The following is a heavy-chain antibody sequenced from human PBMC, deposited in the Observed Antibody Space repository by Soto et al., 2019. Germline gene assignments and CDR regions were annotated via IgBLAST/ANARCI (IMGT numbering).Heavy chain of an antibody. Sequence: QVQLVESGGGVVQPGRSLRLSCAASGFTFSSYGMHWVRQAPGTGLEWVAVISYDGSNKYYADSVKGRFTISRDNSKNTLYLQMNSLRAEDTAVYYCAKDLAAVSDYWGQGTLVTVSS. CDR1: GFTFSSYG. J-gene: IGHJ4*02. CDR3: AKDLAAVSDY. D-gene: IGHD6-25*01. CDR2: ISYDGSNK. V-gene: IGHV3-30*18.